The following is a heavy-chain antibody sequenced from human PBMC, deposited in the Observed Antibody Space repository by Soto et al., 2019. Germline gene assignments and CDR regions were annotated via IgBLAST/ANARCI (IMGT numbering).Heavy chain of an antibody. Sequence: QVQLVQSGAEVKKPGASVKVSCKAPGYIFPSSTISWVRQAPGQGLEWMGWISAYNGNIKEAQKFQGGFTMTPDTPTSTAYMELRSLTSDDTAMYYCAIANYGDNDYWGQGTVVTVSS. CDR1: GYIFPSST. CDR3: AIANYGDNDY. V-gene: IGHV1-18*01. CDR2: ISAYNGNI. D-gene: IGHD4-17*01. J-gene: IGHJ4*02.